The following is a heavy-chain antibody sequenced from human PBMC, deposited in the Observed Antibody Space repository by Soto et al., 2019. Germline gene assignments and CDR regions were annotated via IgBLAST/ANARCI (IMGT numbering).Heavy chain of an antibody. V-gene: IGHV4-61*01. Sequence: SETLSLTCTVSDGSVSSGSYYWSWIRQPPGKGLEWIGYIYYSGSTNYNPSLKSRVTISVDTSKNQFSLKLSSVTAADTAVYYCARGSGPNDAFDIWGQGTMVTVSS. CDR2: IYYSGST. J-gene: IGHJ3*02. CDR3: ARGSGPNDAFDI. D-gene: IGHD2-15*01. CDR1: DGSVSSGSYY.